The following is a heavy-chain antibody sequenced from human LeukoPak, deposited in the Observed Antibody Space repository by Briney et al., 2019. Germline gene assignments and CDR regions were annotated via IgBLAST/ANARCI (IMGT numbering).Heavy chain of an antibody. CDR2: IYYSGST. D-gene: IGHD2-8*01. CDR3: ARARYCTNGVCRSGFDY. CDR1: GGSISSYY. V-gene: IGHV4-59*01. Sequence: PSETLSLTRTVSGGSISSYYWSWIRQPPGKGLEWIGYIYYSGSTNYNPSLKSRVTISVDTSKNQFSLKLSSVTAADTAVYYCARARYCTNGVCRSGFDYWGQGTLVTVSS. J-gene: IGHJ4*02.